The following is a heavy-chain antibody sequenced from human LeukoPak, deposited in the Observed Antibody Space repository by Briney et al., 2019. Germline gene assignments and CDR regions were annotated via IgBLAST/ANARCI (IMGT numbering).Heavy chain of an antibody. CDR3: VRLFGGVTTFDY. CDR2: INQDGSAK. V-gene: IGHV3-7*01. J-gene: IGHJ4*02. Sequence: GGSLRLSCAASGFTFSTYSMSWVRQAPGKGLDWVASINQDGSAKYYVDSVRGRFTISRDNAKNSLYLQVNSLRVDDTAVYYCVRLFGGVTTFDYWGQGTLVTVSS. CDR1: GFTFSTYS. D-gene: IGHD4-17*01.